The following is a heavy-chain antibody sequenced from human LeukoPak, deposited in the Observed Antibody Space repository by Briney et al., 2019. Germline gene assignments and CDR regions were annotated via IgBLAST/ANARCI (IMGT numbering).Heavy chain of an antibody. CDR2: IYIGGST. CDR1: GGSISSYY. J-gene: IGHJ6*03. Sequence: SETLSLTCIVSGGSISSYYWNWIRQSAGKGLEWIGRIYIGGSTSYNPSLKSRVTMSVDTSKIQFSLNLTSVTAADTAVYYCAREEKQLDLTYYYYMDVWGKGTTVTVSS. V-gene: IGHV4-4*07. D-gene: IGHD6-13*01. CDR3: AREEKQLDLTYYYYMDV.